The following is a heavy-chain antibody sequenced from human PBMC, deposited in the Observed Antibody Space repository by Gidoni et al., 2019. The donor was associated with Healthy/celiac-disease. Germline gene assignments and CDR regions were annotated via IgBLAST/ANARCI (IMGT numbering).Heavy chain of an antibody. CDR1: GFTFSTYS. D-gene: IGHD2-15*01. V-gene: IGHV3-21*01. CDR2: IRSSRSYI. J-gene: IGHJ3*02. CDR3: ARVEYCSGGSCYSHAFDI. Sequence: EVQLVASGGGLVKPVGSLRLSCAASGFTFSTYSMNWVRLAPGKVLEWVSSIRSSRSYIYYADSVKGRFTISRDNAKNSLYLQMNSLRAEDTAVYYCARVEYCSGGSCYSHAFDIWGQGTMVTVSS.